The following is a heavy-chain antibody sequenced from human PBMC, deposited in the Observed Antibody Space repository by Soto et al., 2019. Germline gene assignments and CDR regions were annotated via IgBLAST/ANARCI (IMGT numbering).Heavy chain of an antibody. D-gene: IGHD2-21*02. J-gene: IGHJ4*02. V-gene: IGHV5-51*01. CDR1: GYNFTNYW. CDR3: ATAGRRSCGDDCYLDY. Sequence: GESLKISCRGSGYNFTNYWIAWVRQMPGEGLEWMGIIYPGDSDVRYSPSFQGQVTISADKSITTAYLQWNTLKASDTAMYFCATAGRRSCGDDCYLDYWGQGSPVTVSS. CDR2: IYPGDSDV.